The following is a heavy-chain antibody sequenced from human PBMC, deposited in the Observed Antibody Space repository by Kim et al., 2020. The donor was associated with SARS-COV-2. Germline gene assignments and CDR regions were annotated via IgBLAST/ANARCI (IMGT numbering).Heavy chain of an antibody. CDR1: GFTFSSYG. V-gene: IGHV3-33*01. CDR2: IWYDGSNK. CDR3: ARDRTAYYYGSGTPRGGFDY. D-gene: IGHD3-10*01. Sequence: GGSLRLSCAASGFTFSSYGMHWVRQAPGKGLEWVAVIWYDGSNKYYADSVKGRFTISRDNSKNTLYLQMNSLRAEDTAVYYCARDRTAYYYGSGTPRGGFDYWGQGTLVTVSS. J-gene: IGHJ4*02.